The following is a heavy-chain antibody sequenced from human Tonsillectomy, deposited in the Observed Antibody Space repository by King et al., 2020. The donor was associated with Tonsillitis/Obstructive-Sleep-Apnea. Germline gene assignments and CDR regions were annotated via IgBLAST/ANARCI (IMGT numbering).Heavy chain of an antibody. V-gene: IGHV3-15*01. CDR1: GFTFSNAW. CDR2: IKSKTDGGTT. Sequence: VQLVESGGGLVKPGGSLRLSCAASGFTFSNAWMSWVRQAPGKGLEWVGRIKSKTDGGTTDYAAPVKGRFTISRDDSKKTLYMQMNSLKTEDTAVYYCTTEYCTNGVCYSPDYWGQGTLVTVSS. D-gene: IGHD2-8*01. J-gene: IGHJ4*02. CDR3: TTEYCTNGVCYSPDY.